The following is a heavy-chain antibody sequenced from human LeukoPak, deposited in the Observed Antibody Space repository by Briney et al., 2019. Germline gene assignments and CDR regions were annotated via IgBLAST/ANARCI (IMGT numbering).Heavy chain of an antibody. J-gene: IGHJ4*02. CDR2: ISYDGSNK. CDR3: AKDEALGQQQLVLLLDY. D-gene: IGHD6-13*01. CDR1: GFTFSSYG. V-gene: IGHV3-30*18. Sequence: GGSLRLSCAASGFTFSSYGMHWVRQAPGKGLEWVAVISYDGSNKYYADSVKGRFTISRDNSKNTLYLQMNSLRAEDTAVYYCAKDEALGQQQLVLLLDYWGQGTLVTVSS.